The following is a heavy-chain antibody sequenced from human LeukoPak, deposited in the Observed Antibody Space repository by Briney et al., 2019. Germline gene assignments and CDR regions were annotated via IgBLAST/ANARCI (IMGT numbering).Heavy chain of an antibody. CDR3: ARDVYPQYYFDY. V-gene: IGHV1-18*01. J-gene: IGHJ4*02. CDR1: GYSTTSYG. Sequence: GASVKVSCKASGYSTTSYGISWVRQAPGQGLEWMGWISPYNGNTKYAQKFQGRDTLTTDTSTSTAYMDLRSLRSDDTAVFYCARDVYPQYYFDYWGQGTLVTVSS. CDR2: ISPYNGNT.